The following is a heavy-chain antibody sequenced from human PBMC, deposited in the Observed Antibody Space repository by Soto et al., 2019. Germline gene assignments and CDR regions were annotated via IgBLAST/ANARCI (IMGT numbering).Heavy chain of an antibody. Sequence: SVKVSCKASGGTFSSYAISWVRQAPGQGLEWMGGIIPIFGTANYAQKFQGRVTITADESTSTAYMELSSLRSEDTAVYYCARDSEGDILTGYYVSDYYYYGMDVWGQGTTVTVSS. V-gene: IGHV1-69*13. CDR1: GGTFSSYA. D-gene: IGHD3-9*01. CDR3: ARDSEGDILTGYYVSDYYYYGMDV. J-gene: IGHJ6*02. CDR2: IIPIFGTA.